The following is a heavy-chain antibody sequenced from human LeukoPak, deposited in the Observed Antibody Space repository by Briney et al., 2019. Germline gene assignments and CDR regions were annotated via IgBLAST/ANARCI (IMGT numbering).Heavy chain of an antibody. D-gene: IGHD1-7*01. Sequence: SQTLSLTCSVSAASISGYYCTWVRQPAGKGLGWVGRVYTSGSTPYNPSLKTRLTMSVDTSKNQFSVKLSSVTAADTAVYYCARLIAGTTTAFDIWGQGTMVTVSS. J-gene: IGHJ3*02. CDR2: VYTSGST. CDR3: ARLIAGTTTAFDI. V-gene: IGHV4-4*07. CDR1: AASISGYY.